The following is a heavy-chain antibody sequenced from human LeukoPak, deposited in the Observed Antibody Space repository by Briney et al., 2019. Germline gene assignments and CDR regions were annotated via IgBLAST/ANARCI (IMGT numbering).Heavy chain of an antibody. CDR2: IKQDGSEK. CDR3: ARRGWFGELFPANY. V-gene: IGHV3-7*01. D-gene: IGHD3-10*01. Sequence: GGSLRLSCTASGFTFSDFWMTWARQAPGKGLEWVANIKQDGSEKYYVDSVRGRFTISRDNAKNSLYLQMNSLRAEDTAVYYCARRGWFGELFPANYWGQGTLVTVSS. J-gene: IGHJ4*02. CDR1: GFTFSDFW.